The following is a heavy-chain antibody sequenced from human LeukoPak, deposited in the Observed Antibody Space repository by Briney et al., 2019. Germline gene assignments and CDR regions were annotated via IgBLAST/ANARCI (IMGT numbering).Heavy chain of an antibody. V-gene: IGHV3-30-3*01. CDR2: ISYDGSNE. Sequence: GGSLRLSCAASGFTFRSYAMHWVRQVPGKGLEWVAVISYDGSNEDYADSVKGRLTISRDNSKNTLYLQMNSLRIEDTAVYYCAREIFNAFDTWGQGTMVTVSS. CDR3: AREIFNAFDT. J-gene: IGHJ3*02. CDR1: GFTFRSYA.